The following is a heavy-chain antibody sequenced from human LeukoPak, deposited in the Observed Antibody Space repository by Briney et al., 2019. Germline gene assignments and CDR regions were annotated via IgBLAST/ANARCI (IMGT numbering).Heavy chain of an antibody. CDR1: GGSFSGYY. Sequence: ASETLSLTCAVYGGSFSGYYWSWIRQPPGKGPEWIGEINHSGSTNYNPSLKSRVTISVDTSKNQFSLKLSSVTAADTAVYYCARGGGYSYGYSYYYYGMDVRGKGTTVTVSS. CDR3: ARGGGYSYGYSYYYYGMDV. CDR2: INHSGST. D-gene: IGHD5-18*01. J-gene: IGHJ6*04. V-gene: IGHV4-34*01.